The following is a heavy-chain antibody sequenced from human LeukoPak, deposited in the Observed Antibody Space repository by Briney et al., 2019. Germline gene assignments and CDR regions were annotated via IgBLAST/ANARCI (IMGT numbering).Heavy chain of an antibody. CDR2: ISSSGSTI. CDR1: GLTFSDYY. Sequence: GGSLRLSCAASGLTFSDYYMSWIRQAPGKGLEWVSYISSSGSTIYYADSVKGRFTISRDNAKNSLYLQMNSLRAEDTAVYYCAGAGPLFRYYYGMDVWGQGTTVTVSS. D-gene: IGHD2-21*01. V-gene: IGHV3-11*01. J-gene: IGHJ6*02. CDR3: AGAGPLFRYYYGMDV.